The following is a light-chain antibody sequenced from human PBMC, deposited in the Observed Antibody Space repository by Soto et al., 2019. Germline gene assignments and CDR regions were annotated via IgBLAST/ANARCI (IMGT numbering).Light chain of an antibody. Sequence: DIVMTQSPLSLPVTPGEPASISCRSSQILLHSNGYNYLDWDLQKPGQSPQLLIYWGSNRASGVPDRLSGSGSGTDFTLKISRVEAEDVGVYYCMQALQTPRTFGQGTKVEIK. CDR3: MQALQTPRT. CDR2: WGS. J-gene: IGKJ1*01. V-gene: IGKV2-28*01. CDR1: QILLHSNGYNY.